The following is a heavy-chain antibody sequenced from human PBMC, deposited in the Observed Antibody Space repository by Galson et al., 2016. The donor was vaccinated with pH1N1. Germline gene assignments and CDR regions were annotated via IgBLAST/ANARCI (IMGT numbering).Heavy chain of an antibody. CDR2: ISGRGGSR. CDR1: GFTFGTHA. CDR3: AKDGQRYGGNWFYP. J-gene: IGHJ5*02. Sequence: SLRLSCAASGFTFGTHAMTWARQAPGKGLQWVAVISGRGGSRGYADSVKGRFTISRDNSKNTLYLQMNSVRVGDTGIYYCAKDGQRYGGNWFYPWGQGTLVTVSS. D-gene: IGHD3-16*01. V-gene: IGHV3-23*01.